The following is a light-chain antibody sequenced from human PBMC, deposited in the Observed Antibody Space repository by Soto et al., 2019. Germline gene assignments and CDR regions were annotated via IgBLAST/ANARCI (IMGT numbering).Light chain of an antibody. CDR2: TNT. J-gene: IGLJ3*02. CDR1: SSNIGSNP. Sequence: QSVLTQPPSASGPPGQRVTISCSGTSSNIGSNPVNWYQHLPGTAPKLLFYTNTQRPSGVPDRFSASKSGTSASLAISGLQSEDEAVYYCAAWADSLSAVVFGGGTKVTVL. CDR3: AAWADSLSAVV. V-gene: IGLV1-44*01.